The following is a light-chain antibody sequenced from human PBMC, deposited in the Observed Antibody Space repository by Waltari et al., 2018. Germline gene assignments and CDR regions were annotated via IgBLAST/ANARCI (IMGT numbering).Light chain of an antibody. J-gene: IGLJ2*01. CDR3: QVWDDSSQQVR. CDR1: SSDVRGYHS. CDR2: EVT. V-gene: IGLV2-8*01. Sequence: QSALTQPPSASGSPGHSVTIPCTGPSSDVRGYHSVSWYQQCPGKAPKLIIYEVTKRPSGVPDRFSGAKSGNTASLTVSGLQAEDEADYYCQVWDDSSQQVRFGGGTRLTVL.